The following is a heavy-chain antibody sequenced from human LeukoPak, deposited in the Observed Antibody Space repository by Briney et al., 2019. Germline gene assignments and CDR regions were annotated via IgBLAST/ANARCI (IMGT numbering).Heavy chain of an antibody. CDR1: GYTFTGYY. D-gene: IGHD4-17*01. CDR3: ARKAGDYGFDY. J-gene: IGHJ4*02. V-gene: IGHV1-69*13. Sequence: ASVKVSCKASGYTFTGYYMHWVRQAPGQGLEWMGGIIPIFGTANYAQKFQGRVTITADESTSTAYMELSSLRSEDTAVYYCARKAGDYGFDYWGQGTLVTVSS. CDR2: IIPIFGTA.